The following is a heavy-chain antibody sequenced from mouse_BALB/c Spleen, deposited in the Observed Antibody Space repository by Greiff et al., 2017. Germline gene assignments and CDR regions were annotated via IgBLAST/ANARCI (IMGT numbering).Heavy chain of an antibody. Sequence: EVKVVESGGGLVKPGGSLKLSCAASGFTFSDYYMYWVRQTPEKRLEWVATISDGGSYTYYPDSVKGRFTISRDNAKNNLYLQMSSLKSEDTAMYYCARDSDYDRDYYAMDYWGQGTSVTVSS. D-gene: IGHD2-4*01. J-gene: IGHJ4*01. CDR2: ISDGGSYT. CDR3: ARDSDYDRDYYAMDY. CDR1: GFTFSDYY. V-gene: IGHV5-4*02.